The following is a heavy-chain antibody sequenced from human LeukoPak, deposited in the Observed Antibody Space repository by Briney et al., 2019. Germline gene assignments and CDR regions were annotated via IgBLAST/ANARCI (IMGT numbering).Heavy chain of an antibody. CDR3: ARGYDSRGYVYYYYYMDV. CDR1: GGSISGYY. Sequence: PSETLSLTCTVSGGSISGYYWSWIRQPPGKGLEWIGEINHSGSTNYNPSLKSRVTISVDTSKNQFSLKLSSVTAADTAVYYCARGYDSRGYVYYYYYMDVWGKGTTVTVSS. D-gene: IGHD3-22*01. V-gene: IGHV4-34*01. CDR2: INHSGST. J-gene: IGHJ6*03.